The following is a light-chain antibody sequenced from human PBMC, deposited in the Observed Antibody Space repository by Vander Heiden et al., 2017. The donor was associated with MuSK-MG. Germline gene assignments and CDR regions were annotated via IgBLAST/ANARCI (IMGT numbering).Light chain of an antibody. V-gene: IGKV1-39*01. J-gene: IGKJ2*01. CDR3: QQSDSTPHT. CDR2: AAS. CDR1: QSISSY. Sequence: DIQITHSPSSLSASVGDRVTITCRASQSISSYFNWYQQKPGKAPNLLIYAASSLQSGVPSRFSGSGSGTDFTLTISSLQPEDFATYYCQQSDSTPHTFGQGTKVEIK.